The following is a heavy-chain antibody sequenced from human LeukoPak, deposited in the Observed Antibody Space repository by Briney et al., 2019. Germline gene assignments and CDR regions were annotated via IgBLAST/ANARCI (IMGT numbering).Heavy chain of an antibody. CDR3: ARLLDYGDLFDY. D-gene: IGHD4-17*01. J-gene: IGHJ4*02. CDR2: IIPIFGTA. V-gene: IGHV1-69*13. CDR1: GGTFSSYA. Sequence: ASVKVSCKASGGTFSSYAISWVRQAPRQGLEWMGGIIPIFGTANYAQKFQGRVTITADESTSTAYMELSSLRSEDTAVYYCARLLDYGDLFDYWGQGTLVTVSS.